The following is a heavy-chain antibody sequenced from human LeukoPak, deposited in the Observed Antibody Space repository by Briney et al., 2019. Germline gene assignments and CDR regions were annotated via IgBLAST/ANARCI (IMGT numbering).Heavy chain of an antibody. Sequence: GGSLRLSCAASRFTFSNYNMNWVRQAPGKGLEWVSFISSANSYIYYADSVKGRFTISRDNAKNSLYLQMNSLRAEDTAVYYCAGGRLTAFYGMDVWGQGTTVTVSS. CDR3: AGGRLTAFYGMDV. CDR1: RFTFSNYN. V-gene: IGHV3-21*01. J-gene: IGHJ6*02. D-gene: IGHD7-27*01. CDR2: ISSANSYI.